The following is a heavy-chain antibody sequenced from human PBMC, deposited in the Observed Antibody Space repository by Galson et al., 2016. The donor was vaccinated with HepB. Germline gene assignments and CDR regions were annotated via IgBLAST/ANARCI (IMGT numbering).Heavy chain of an antibody. CDR1: GDTFNAYY. CDR2: INPKSGGT. J-gene: IGHJ4*02. CDR3: ARDCGFGGGLDY. Sequence: SVKVSCKASGDTFNAYYIHWVRQAPAIGLEWMGRINPKSGGTDYAQKFEGRVTLTKDSAITTAYLELSRLTSDDTAVYYCARDCGFGGGLDYWGQGTLVTVSS. D-gene: IGHD2-21*01. V-gene: IGHV1-2*06.